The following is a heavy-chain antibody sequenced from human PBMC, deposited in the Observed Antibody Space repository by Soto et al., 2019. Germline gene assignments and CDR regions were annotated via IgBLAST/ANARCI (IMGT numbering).Heavy chain of an antibody. V-gene: IGHV1-69*13. Sequence: SVKVSCKASGGTFSIYSISWVRQAPGQGLEWMGGIIPIFGTANYAQKFQGRVTITADESTSTAYMELSSLRSEDTAVYYCARDSDSSGYDAFEIWGQGTMVSVSS. D-gene: IGHD3-22*01. CDR2: IIPIFGTA. CDR3: ARDSDSSGYDAFEI. CDR1: GGTFSIYS. J-gene: IGHJ3*02.